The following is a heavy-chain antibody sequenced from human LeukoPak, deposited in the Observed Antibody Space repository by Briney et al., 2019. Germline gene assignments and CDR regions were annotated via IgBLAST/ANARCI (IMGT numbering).Heavy chain of an antibody. D-gene: IGHD6-13*01. V-gene: IGHV3-30*18. CDR2: ISYDGSNK. CDR1: GFTFSSYG. CDR3: AKDHVGSSWSRYYYGVDV. J-gene: IGHJ6*02. Sequence: GGSLRLSCAASGFTFSSYGMHWVRQAPGKGLEWVAVISYDGSNKYYADSVKGRFTISRDNSKNTLYLQMNSLRAEDTAVYYCAKDHVGSSWSRYYYGVDVWGQGTTVTVSS.